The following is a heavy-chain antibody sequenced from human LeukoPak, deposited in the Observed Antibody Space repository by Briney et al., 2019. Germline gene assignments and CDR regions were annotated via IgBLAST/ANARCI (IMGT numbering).Heavy chain of an antibody. CDR2: IYYSGST. Sequence: PSETLSLTCTVSGGSISSSSYYWGWIRQPPGKGLEWIGSIYYSGSTYYNPSLKSRVTISVDTSKNQFSLKLSSVTAADTAVYYCASLSGSYYNDYWGQGTLVTVSP. V-gene: IGHV4-39*01. D-gene: IGHD3-10*01. CDR1: GGSISSSSYY. J-gene: IGHJ4*02. CDR3: ASLSGSYYNDY.